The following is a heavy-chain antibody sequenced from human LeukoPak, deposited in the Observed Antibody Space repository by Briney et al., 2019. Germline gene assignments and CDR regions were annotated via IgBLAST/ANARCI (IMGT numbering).Heavy chain of an antibody. CDR1: GGSISSTSYY. Sequence: SETLSLTCTVSGGSISSTSYYWGWVRQPPGKGLEWIGSIYYSGNTYYNPSLKSRVAISVDTSKNQFSVKLSSVTAADSAVYYCASNSFDYYGSGSYSVDYWGQGTLVTVSS. CDR2: IYYSGNT. J-gene: IGHJ4*02. CDR3: ASNSFDYYGSGSYSVDY. V-gene: IGHV4-39*01. D-gene: IGHD3-10*01.